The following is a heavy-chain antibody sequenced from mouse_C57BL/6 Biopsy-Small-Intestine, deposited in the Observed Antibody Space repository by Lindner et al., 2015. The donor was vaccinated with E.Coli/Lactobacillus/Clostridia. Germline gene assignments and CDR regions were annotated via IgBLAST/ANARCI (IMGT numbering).Heavy chain of an antibody. V-gene: IGHV14-2*01. CDR2: IDPEDGET. J-gene: IGHJ2*01. CDR3: ARNYGSSPDY. CDR1: GFNIKDYY. Sequence: VQLQESGAELVKPGASVTLSCTASGFNIKDYYMHWVTQRTEQGLEWIGRIDPEDGETKYGPKFQGKATITADTSSNTAYLQLSSLTSEDTAVYYCARNYGSSPDYWGQGTTLTVSS. D-gene: IGHD1-1*01.